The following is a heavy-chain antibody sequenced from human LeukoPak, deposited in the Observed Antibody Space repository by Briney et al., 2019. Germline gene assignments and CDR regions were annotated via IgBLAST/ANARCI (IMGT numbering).Heavy chain of an antibody. J-gene: IGHJ4*02. V-gene: IGHV4-61*02. CDR3: ASGKTLYYFDY. Sequence: SETLSLTCTVSGDSVSSGRYYWTWIRQPAGKGLEWLGRFYFSGNTKYNPALKSRLTISVDTSKNQFSLKLSSVTAADTAVYYCASGKTLYYFDYWGQGTLATVTS. CDR2: FYFSGNT. CDR1: GDSVSSGRYY.